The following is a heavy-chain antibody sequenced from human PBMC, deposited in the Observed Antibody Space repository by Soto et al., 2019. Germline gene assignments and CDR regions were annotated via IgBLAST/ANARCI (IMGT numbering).Heavy chain of an antibody. Sequence: QVQLQESGPGLVKPSQTLSLTCTVSGGSISSGDYYWSWIRQPPGKGLEWIGYIYYRGSTYYNPSLKSRVTISVDTSKNQFSLKLSSVTAADTAVYYCARDRGTGMHYYYYYGMDVWGQGTTVTVSS. CDR1: GGSISSGDYY. CDR2: IYYRGST. J-gene: IGHJ6*02. V-gene: IGHV4-30-4*01. D-gene: IGHD1-1*01. CDR3: ARDRGTGMHYYYYYGMDV.